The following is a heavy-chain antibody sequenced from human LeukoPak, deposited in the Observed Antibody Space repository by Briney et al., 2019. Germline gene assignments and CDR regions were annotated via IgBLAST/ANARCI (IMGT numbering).Heavy chain of an antibody. J-gene: IGHJ4*02. Sequence: GGSLRLSCAASGFTFNSYWMHWVRQAPGKGLVWVSRINSDGSSTSYADSVKGRFTISRDNAKNTLYLQMNSLRAEDTAVYYCARGYGSGSYIPFDYWGQGTLVTVSS. V-gene: IGHV3-74*01. CDR1: GFTFNSYW. D-gene: IGHD3-10*01. CDR2: INSDGSST. CDR3: ARGYGSGSYIPFDY.